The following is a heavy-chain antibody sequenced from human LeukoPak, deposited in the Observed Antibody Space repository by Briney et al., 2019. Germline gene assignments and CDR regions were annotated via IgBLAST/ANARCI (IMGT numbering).Heavy chain of an antibody. J-gene: IGHJ4*02. V-gene: IGHV3-23*01. CDR3: AKAPFSIGYSPADY. CDR1: GVTFSSYA. Sequence: GGSLRLSCAAAGVTFSSYAMSLVRQAPGKGLEWVSVISGSGGNTYYADFVKGWFTVSRDNSKNTLFLQMNSLRAEDTALYYCAKAPFSIGYSPADYWGQGTLVTVSS. D-gene: IGHD3-22*01. CDR2: ISGSGGNT.